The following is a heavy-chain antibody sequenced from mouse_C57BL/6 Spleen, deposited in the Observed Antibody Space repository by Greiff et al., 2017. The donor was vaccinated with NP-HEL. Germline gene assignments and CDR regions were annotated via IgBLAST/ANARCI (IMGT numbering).Heavy chain of an antibody. Sequence: QVQLQQSGPELVKPGASVKISCKASGYAFSSSWMNWVKQRPGKGLEWIGRIYPGGGDTNYNGKFKGKATLTADKSSSTAYMQLSSLTSEDSAVYFCARCGTTVVAYYFDYWGQGTTLTVSS. CDR3: ARCGTTVVAYYFDY. V-gene: IGHV1-82*01. CDR1: GYAFSSSW. CDR2: IYPGGGDT. D-gene: IGHD1-1*01. J-gene: IGHJ2*01.